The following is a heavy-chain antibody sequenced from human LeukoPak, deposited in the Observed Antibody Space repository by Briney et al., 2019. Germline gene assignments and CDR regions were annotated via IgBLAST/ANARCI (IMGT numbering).Heavy chain of an antibody. CDR1: GGSISSYY. D-gene: IGHD2/OR15-2a*01. V-gene: IGHV4-59*01. Sequence: SETLSLTCTVSGGSISSYYWSWIRQPPGKGLEWIGYIYYSGSTNYNPSLKSRVTISVDTSKNQFSLKLSSVTAADTAVYYCARAGNIGYYYYYMDVWGKGTTVPVSS. CDR3: ARAGNIGYYYYYMDV. CDR2: IYYSGST. J-gene: IGHJ6*03.